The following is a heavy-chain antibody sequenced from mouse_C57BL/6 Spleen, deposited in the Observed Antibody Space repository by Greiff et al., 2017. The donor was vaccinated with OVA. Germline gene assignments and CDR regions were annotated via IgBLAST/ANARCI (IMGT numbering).Heavy chain of an antibody. J-gene: IGHJ4*01. Sequence: QVQLQQSGPELARPGASVKLSCKASGYTFTSYGIRWVKQSTGQGLEWIGEIYPRSGSTYYNEKFKGKATLTVAKSTSTAYMELRSLTSEDSAVYFCARSASHYAMDYWGQGTSVTVSS. V-gene: IGHV1-81*01. CDR1: GYTFTSYG. CDR3: ARSASHYAMDY. CDR2: IYPRSGST.